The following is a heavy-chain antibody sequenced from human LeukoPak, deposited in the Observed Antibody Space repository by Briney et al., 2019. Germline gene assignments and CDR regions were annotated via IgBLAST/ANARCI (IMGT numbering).Heavy chain of an antibody. Sequence: ASVKVSCKASGYTFTDYYMHWVRQAPGQGLEWMGWINPNSGGTNYAQKFQGRVTMTRDTSISTAYMELSRLRSDDTAVYYCARLTPVGYSSGWTGYYYYMDVWGKGTTVTISS. D-gene: IGHD6-19*01. V-gene: IGHV1-2*02. CDR2: INPNSGGT. CDR3: ARLTPVGYSSGWTGYYYYMDV. CDR1: GYTFTDYY. J-gene: IGHJ6*03.